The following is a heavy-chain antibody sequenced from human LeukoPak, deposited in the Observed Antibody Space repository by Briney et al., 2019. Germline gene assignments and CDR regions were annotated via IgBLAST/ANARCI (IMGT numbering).Heavy chain of an antibody. CDR2: IYSYGTK. D-gene: IGHD3-10*01. V-gene: IGHV3-53*01. CDR1: VLTVSSNY. Sequence: GWSLRLSCPVSVLTVSSNYMSWVRQAPGKGLEGVSLIYSYGTKYYAVSVNGGCTISNDNSKNTEFLQMNNLRAEDTAMYCCARAGYYSGSGDSGEIDFWGQGTLVTVSS. CDR3: ARAGYYSGSGDSGEIDF. J-gene: IGHJ4*02.